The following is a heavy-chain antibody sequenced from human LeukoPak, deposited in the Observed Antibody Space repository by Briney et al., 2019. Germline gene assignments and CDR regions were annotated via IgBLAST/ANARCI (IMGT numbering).Heavy chain of an antibody. CDR2: INADTGDT. J-gene: IGHJ4*02. CDR3: ARDRGGTGDFDY. V-gene: IGHV1-3*01. D-gene: IGHD1-1*01. CDR1: GYTFTSYA. Sequence: ASVKVSCKASGYTFTSYAVHWVRRAPGQRLEWMGWINADTGDTEYSQKLQGRVNVARDTSASTAYMELSSLRSEDTAVYYCARDRGGTGDFDYWGQGTLVTVSS.